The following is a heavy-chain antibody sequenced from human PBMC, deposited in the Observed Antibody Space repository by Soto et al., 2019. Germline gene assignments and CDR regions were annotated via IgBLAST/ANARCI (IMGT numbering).Heavy chain of an antibody. J-gene: IGHJ4*02. CDR1: GFTFSSFP. D-gene: IGHD7-27*01. CDR2: SRADKDAK. CDR3: ARDHNWGFDY. V-gene: IGHV3-48*02. Sequence: EVQLVESGGGLVQPGGSLRLSCAVSGFTFSSFPMNWVRQAPGRGLEWVSNSRADKDAKYYAGSVRGRFTVSRDKAKNLLYLQINNLRDEDTAVYYCARDHNWGFDYWGQGALVTVSS.